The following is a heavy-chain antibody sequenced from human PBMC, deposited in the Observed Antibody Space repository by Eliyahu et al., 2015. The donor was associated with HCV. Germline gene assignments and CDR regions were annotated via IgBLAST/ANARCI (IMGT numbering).Heavy chain of an antibody. CDR1: GGSVSGSSYY. J-gene: IGHJ3*02. CDR3: ASGSRSYYDTGTFDI. D-gene: IGHD3-22*01. V-gene: IGHV4-61*01. Sequence: QVQLQESGPGLVEPSETLSLICSVSGGSVSGSSYYWSWIRQSPGKELEWLGYIYSSGSTKYNPSLNSRVTMSLDSSKNQFSLELSSVTAADTAVYYCASGSRSYYDTGTFDIWGQGTVVTVSS. CDR2: IYSSGST.